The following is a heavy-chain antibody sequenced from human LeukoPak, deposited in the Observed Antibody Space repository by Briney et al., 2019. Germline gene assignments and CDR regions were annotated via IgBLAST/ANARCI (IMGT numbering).Heavy chain of an antibody. V-gene: IGHV3-7*01. CDR3: ARDPTTRDIVVVPAHP. J-gene: IGHJ5*02. CDR2: IKQDGSEK. CDR1: GFPFSTFP. D-gene: IGHD2-2*01. Sequence: GGSLRLSCQASGFPFSTFPMSWVRQAPGKGLEWVANIKQDGSEKYYVDSVKGRFTISRDNAKNSPYLQMNSLRAEDTAVYYCARDPTTRDIVVVPAHPWGQGTLVTVSS.